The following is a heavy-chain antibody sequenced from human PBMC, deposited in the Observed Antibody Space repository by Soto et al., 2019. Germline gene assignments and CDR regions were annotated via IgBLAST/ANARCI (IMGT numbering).Heavy chain of an antibody. CDR3: AKGRGSSWYVPFDY. V-gene: IGHV3-23*01. D-gene: IGHD6-13*01. Sequence: ESGGGLVQPGGSLRLSCAASGFTFSNYALSWVRQAPGKGMEWVSAISGSGGSTYYADSVKGRFTISRDNSKNTLYLQMNSLRAEDTAVYYCAKGRGSSWYVPFDYWGQGTLVTVSS. J-gene: IGHJ4*02. CDR2: ISGSGGST. CDR1: GFTFSNYA.